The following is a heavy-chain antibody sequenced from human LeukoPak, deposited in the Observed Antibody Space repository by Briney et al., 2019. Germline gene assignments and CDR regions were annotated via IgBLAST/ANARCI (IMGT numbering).Heavy chain of an antibody. CDR2: INPSGGST. CDR1: GYTFTSYY. J-gene: IGHJ6*02. D-gene: IGHD4-17*01. Sequence: ASVKVSCKASGYTFTSYYMHWVRQAPGQGLEWMGIINPSGGSTSYAQKFQGRVTMTRDTSTSTVYMELSSLRSEDTAVYYCARDDQDYGDYVSVYGMDVWGQGTTVTVSS. V-gene: IGHV1-46*01. CDR3: ARDDQDYGDYVSVYGMDV.